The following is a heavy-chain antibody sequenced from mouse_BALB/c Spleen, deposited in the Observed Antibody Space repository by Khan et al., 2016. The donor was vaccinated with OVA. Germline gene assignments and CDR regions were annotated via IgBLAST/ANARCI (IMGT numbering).Heavy chain of an antibody. D-gene: IGHD1-1*01. CDR2: ISYSGST. Sequence: EVQLQESGPGLVKPSQSLSLTCTVTGYSITSNYAWNWIRQFPGNKLEWMGYISYSGSTSYNPSLKSRISITRDTSKNQFFLQFNSVTTEDTATYECARKNYYGYAVDYWGQGTSVTVSS. CDR1: GYSITSNYA. CDR3: ARKNYYGYAVDY. J-gene: IGHJ4*01. V-gene: IGHV3-2*02.